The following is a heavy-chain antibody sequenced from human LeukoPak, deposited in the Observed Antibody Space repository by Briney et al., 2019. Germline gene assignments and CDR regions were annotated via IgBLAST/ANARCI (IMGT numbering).Heavy chain of an antibody. CDR2: IYYTGTT. CDR3: ARGEDFERYYLAY. Sequence: NPSETLSLTCSVSGGSISIYYWTWIRQIPGKGLEWIGYIYYTGTTNYNPLFESRATISVDTSKNQFSLKLTSVTAADTAVYFCARGEDFERYYLAYWGQGTLVTVSS. CDR1: GGSISIYY. J-gene: IGHJ4*02. V-gene: IGHV4-59*01. D-gene: IGHD3-9*01.